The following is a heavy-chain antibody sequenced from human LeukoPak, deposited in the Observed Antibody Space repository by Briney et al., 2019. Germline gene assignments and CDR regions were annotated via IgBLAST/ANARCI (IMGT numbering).Heavy chain of an antibody. D-gene: IGHD3-10*01. Sequence: GGSLRLSCAASGFTFSRSNMNWVRQAPGKGLEWVSYIGSSSRSIYYADSVKGRFTISRDNAKNSLYLQMNSLRDEDTAVYYCARDPVRGMDVWGQGTTVTVSS. V-gene: IGHV3-48*02. CDR3: ARDPVRGMDV. CDR1: GFTFSRSN. CDR2: IGSSSRSI. J-gene: IGHJ6*02.